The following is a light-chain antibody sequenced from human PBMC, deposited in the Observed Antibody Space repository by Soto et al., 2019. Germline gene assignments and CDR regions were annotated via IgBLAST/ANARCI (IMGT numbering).Light chain of an antibody. J-gene: IGKJ5*01. V-gene: IGKV1-12*01. CDR2: TAS. CDR1: ESISTW. Sequence: DIQMTQSPSSVSASVGDSVTITCRASESISTWLAWYRQKPGKAPELLIYTASNLQSGVPSRFSGRGSGTDFTLTISSLQPEDLATYYCHQAISFPITFGQGTRLEIK. CDR3: HQAISFPIT.